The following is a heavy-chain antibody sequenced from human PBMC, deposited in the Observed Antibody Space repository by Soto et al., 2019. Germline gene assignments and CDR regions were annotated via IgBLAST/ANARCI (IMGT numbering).Heavy chain of an antibody. J-gene: IGHJ4*02. D-gene: IGHD5-12*01. V-gene: IGHV3-49*03. Sequence: GGSLRLSCTASGFTFVDYAMSWFRQAPGKGLEWVGFIRSKAYGGTTEYAASVKGRFTISRDDSKSIAYLQLNSLKTEDTAVYYCTGPQWLLYWGQGTLVTVSS. CDR2: IRSKAYGGTT. CDR1: GFTFVDYA. CDR3: TGPQWLLY.